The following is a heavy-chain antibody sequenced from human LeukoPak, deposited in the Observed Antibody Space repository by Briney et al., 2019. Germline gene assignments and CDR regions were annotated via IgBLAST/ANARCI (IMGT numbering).Heavy chain of an antibody. CDR2: ISHSGST. CDR1: GGSISSNY. D-gene: IGHD1-1*01. Sequence: SETLSLTCTVSGGSISSNYWSWIRQPPGKGLEWIGFISHSGSTNYNPSLKSRVTVSVDTSKRYFSLSLSSVTAADTAVYYCTRQNAVSAGYAYDIWGQGTMVTVSS. CDR3: TRQNAVSAGYAYDI. J-gene: IGHJ3*02. V-gene: IGHV4-59*08.